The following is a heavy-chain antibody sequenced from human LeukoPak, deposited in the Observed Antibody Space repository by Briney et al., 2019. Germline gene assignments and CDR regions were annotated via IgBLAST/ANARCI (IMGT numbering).Heavy chain of an antibody. CDR1: GFTFSSYS. J-gene: IGHJ6*02. D-gene: IGHD5-18*01. Sequence: GGSLRLSCAASGFTFSSYSMNWVRQAPGKGLEWVSSISSSSSYIYYADSVKGRFTISRDNAKNSLYLQMNSLRAEDTAVYYCARDQEAMATLYYYYGMDVWGQGTTVTVSS. CDR3: ARDQEAMATLYYYYGMDV. V-gene: IGHV3-21*01. CDR2: ISSSSSYI.